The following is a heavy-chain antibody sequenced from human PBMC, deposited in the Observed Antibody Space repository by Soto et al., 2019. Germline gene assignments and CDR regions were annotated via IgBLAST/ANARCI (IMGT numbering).Heavy chain of an antibody. J-gene: IGHJ6*02. Sequence: SETLSLTCTVSGGSISSSSYYWGWIRQPPGKGLEWIGSIYYSGSTYYNPSLKSRVTISVDTSKNQFSLKLSSVTAADTAVYYCASYFKARLYEDYYGMDVWGQGTTVTVSS. CDR2: IYYSGST. CDR3: ASYFKARLYEDYYGMDV. D-gene: IGHD3-16*01. CDR1: GGSISSSSYY. V-gene: IGHV4-39*01.